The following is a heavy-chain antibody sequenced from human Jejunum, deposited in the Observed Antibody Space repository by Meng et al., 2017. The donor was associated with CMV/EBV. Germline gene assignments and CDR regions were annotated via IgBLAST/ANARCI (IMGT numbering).Heavy chain of an antibody. CDR3: TRHSIVVVPAAGFDP. Sequence: SAYPILWCSRDPGKGLEWVSRIRSKTFSSATTYAESVKGRFITFRDNSKNTAYLQMNSLKTEDTAVYYCTRHSIVVVPAAGFDPWGQGTLVTVSS. J-gene: IGHJ5*02. CDR1: SAYP. CDR2: IRSKTFSSAT. V-gene: IGHV3-73*01. D-gene: IGHD2-2*01.